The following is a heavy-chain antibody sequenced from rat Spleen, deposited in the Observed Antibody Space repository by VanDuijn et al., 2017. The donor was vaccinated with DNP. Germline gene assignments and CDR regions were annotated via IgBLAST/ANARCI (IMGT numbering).Heavy chain of an antibody. D-gene: IGHD1-1*01. CDR3: AEETTGVY. CDR2: MASGGST. V-gene: IGHV2-6*01. CDR1: GFSLTSYS. Sequence: QVQLKESGPGLVQSSKTLSLTCTVSGFSLTSYSVNWIRQPPGKGLEWIAAMASGGSTNYNSALKSRLSISRDTSKSQVFLTMNSLQTDDTAVYYCAEETTGVYWGQGVMVTVSS. J-gene: IGHJ2*01.